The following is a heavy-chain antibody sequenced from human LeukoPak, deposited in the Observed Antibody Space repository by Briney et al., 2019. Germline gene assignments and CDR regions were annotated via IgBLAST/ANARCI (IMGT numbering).Heavy chain of an antibody. CDR1: GYTFTGYY. CDR3: ARGGSVSDPPFGY. V-gene: IGHV1-2*02. CDR2: INSNSGGT. D-gene: IGHD5/OR15-5a*01. J-gene: IGHJ4*02. Sequence: ASVKVSCKASGYTFTGYYMHWVRQAPGQGLEWMGWINSNSGGTNYAQKFQGRVTMTRDTSISTAYMELSSLRSDDTAVYYCARGGSVSDPPFGYWGQGTLVTVSS.